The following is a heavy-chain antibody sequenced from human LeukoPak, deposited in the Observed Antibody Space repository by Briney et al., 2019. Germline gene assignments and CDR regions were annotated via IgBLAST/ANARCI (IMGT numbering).Heavy chain of an antibody. CDR2: INPNSGGT. V-gene: IGHV1-2*02. CDR1: GYTFTGYY. CDR3: AREAAPAVAVPLWDYYYGMDV. J-gene: IGHJ6*02. Sequence: ASVKVSCKASGYTFTGYYMHWVRQAPGQGLEWMGWINPNSGGTNYAQKFQGRVTMTRDTSISTAYMELSRLRSDDTAVYYCAREAAPAVAVPLWDYYYGMDVWGQGTTVTVSS. D-gene: IGHD6-19*01.